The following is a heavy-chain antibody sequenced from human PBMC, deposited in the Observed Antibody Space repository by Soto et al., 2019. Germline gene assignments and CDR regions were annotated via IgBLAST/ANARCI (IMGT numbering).Heavy chain of an antibody. CDR3: ARDISSGNSWHAFDI. V-gene: IGHV1-69*12. J-gene: IGHJ3*02. CDR1: GGTFSSDA. D-gene: IGHD6-19*01. CDR2: IIPIFGTA. Sequence: QVQLVQSGAAVNKTGSSVKVSCKTSGGTFSSDAISCVRQAPGQWLEWMGGIIPIFGTANYAQKFQGRVTITADESTSTAYMELSGLGYEDTAVYYCARDISSGNSWHAFDIWGQVTMVTVSS.